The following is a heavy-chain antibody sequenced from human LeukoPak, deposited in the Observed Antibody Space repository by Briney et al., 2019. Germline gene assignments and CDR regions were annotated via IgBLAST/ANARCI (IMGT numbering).Heavy chain of an antibody. D-gene: IGHD1-14*01. CDR2: TNNSGST. J-gene: IGHJ4*02. CDR3: ARGLFHRVLYYFDY. CDR1: GGSISSYY. V-gene: IGHV4-4*07. Sequence: SETLSLTCTVSGGSISSYYWSWIRQPAGQGLEWIGDTNNSGSTNYNPSLKSRVTISVDTSKNQFSLKLSSVTAADTAVYYCARGLFHRVLYYFDYWGQGTLVTVSS.